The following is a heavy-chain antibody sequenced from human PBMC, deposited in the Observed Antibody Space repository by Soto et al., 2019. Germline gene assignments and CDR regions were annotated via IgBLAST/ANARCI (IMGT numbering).Heavy chain of an antibody. CDR1: GDTFTSYY. CDR2: INPHGGST. Sequence: QVRLVQSGAEVKAPGASVKVSCKAPGDTFTSYYMHWVRQAPGHGLEWMGVINPHGGSTRSTQKCQGRVAMTRDAPISTVYMEVRGLTSVDMAVYYCARSSGGVYGIIIEGTNWFAPWCQGALVSVSS. CDR3: ARSSGGVYGIIIEGTNWFAP. D-gene: IGHD3-16*01. V-gene: IGHV1-46*01. J-gene: IGHJ5*02.